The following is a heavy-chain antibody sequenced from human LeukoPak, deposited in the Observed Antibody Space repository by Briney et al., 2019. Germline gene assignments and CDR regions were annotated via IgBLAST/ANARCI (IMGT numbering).Heavy chain of an antibody. Sequence: SVKVSCKATGGTFSSYAINWVRQAPGQGLEWMGGIIPIFGTANYAQKFQGRVTITADESTSTAYMELSSLRSEDTAVYYCARNGMTDSPYFYYGMDVWGKGTTVTVSS. CDR1: GGTFSSYA. J-gene: IGHJ6*04. V-gene: IGHV1-69*13. CDR3: ARNGMTDSPYFYYGMDV. CDR2: IIPIFGTA. D-gene: IGHD1-26*01.